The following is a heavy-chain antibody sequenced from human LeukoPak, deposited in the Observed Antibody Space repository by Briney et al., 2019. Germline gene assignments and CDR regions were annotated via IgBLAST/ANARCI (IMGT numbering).Heavy chain of an antibody. J-gene: IGHJ4*02. V-gene: IGHV4-59*01. Sequence: SETLSLTCTVSGVSISRYYWSWIRQPPGKGLEWIWSIYYSGSTKYNPSLQSLVTISVDASKNQFSPKLSSVTAADTAVYYCARTYYDYVWGSYRVGYFDYWGQGTLVTVSS. CDR1: GVSISRYY. D-gene: IGHD3-16*02. CDR3: ARTYYDYVWGSYRVGYFDY. CDR2: IYYSGST.